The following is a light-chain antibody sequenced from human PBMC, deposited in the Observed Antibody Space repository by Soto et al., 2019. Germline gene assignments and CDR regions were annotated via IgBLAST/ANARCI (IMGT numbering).Light chain of an antibody. V-gene: IGKV3-11*01. CDR2: DAS. CDR1: QSVSSH. Sequence: EIVLTQSPATLSLSPGERATLSCRASQSVSSHLAWYQQKPGQAPRLLIYDASNRATGIPARFSGSGSGTDFTLTISGLEPEDFAVYYCQQRSNGITFGQGTRLEIK. J-gene: IGKJ5*01. CDR3: QQRSNGIT.